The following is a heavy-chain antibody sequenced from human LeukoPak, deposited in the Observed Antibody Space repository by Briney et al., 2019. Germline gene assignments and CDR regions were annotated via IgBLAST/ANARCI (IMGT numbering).Heavy chain of an antibody. CDR1: GFTFSSYA. V-gene: IGHV3-30-3*02. J-gene: IGHJ3*02. D-gene: IGHD1-14*01. CDR3: AKKPTGGAFDI. Sequence: GRSLRLSCAASGFTFSSYAMHWVRQAPGKGLEWVAVISYDGSNKYYADSVKGRFTISRDNSKNTLYLQMNSLRAEDTAVYYCAKKPTGGAFDIWGQGTMVTVSS. CDR2: ISYDGSNK.